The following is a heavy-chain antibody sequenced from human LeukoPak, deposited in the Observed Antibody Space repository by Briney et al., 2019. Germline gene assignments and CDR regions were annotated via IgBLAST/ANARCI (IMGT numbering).Heavy chain of an antibody. V-gene: IGHV1-8*03. CDR2: MNPNSGNT. D-gene: IGHD6-13*01. CDR3: ARGLGATATNWFDP. Sequence: ASVKVSCKASGYTFTSHDINWVRQATGQGLEWMGWMNPNSGNTGYAQKFQGRVTFTRHTSISTAYMELSSLRSEDTAVYYCARGLGATATNWFDPWGQGTLVTVSS. J-gene: IGHJ5*02. CDR1: GYTFTSHD.